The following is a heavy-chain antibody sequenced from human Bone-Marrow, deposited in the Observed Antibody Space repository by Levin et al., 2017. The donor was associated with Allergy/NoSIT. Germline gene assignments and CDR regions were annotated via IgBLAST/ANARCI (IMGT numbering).Heavy chain of an antibody. CDR2: IGTAGDP. J-gene: IGHJ6*03. CDR3: ARAWDIVVVPAAKSYYYYYMDV. CDR1: GFTFSSYD. D-gene: IGHD2-2*01. Sequence: GGSLRLSCAASGFTFSSYDMHWVRQATGKGLEWVSAIGTAGDPYYPGSVKGRFTISRENAKNSLYLQMNSLRAGDTAVYYCARAWDIVVVPAAKSYYYYYMDVWGKGTTVTVSS. V-gene: IGHV3-13*05.